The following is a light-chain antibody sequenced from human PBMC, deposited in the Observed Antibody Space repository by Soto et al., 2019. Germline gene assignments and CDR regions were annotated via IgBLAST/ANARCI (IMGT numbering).Light chain of an antibody. CDR2: SDS. CDR3: QVWDISSDHYV. J-gene: IGLJ1*01. Sequence: SYELTQPPSLSVAPGKTARITCGGDNIGIKSVHWYQQKPGQAPVLVIYSDSDRPSGIPERFSGSNSGNTATLTISRVEAGDEADYYCQVWDISSDHYVFGTGTKLTVL. CDR1: NIGIKS. V-gene: IGLV3-21*04.